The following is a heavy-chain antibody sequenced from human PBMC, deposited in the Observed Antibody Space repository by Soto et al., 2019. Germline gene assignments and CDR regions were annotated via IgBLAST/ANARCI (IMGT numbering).Heavy chain of an antibody. D-gene: IGHD1-7*01. CDR2: ISAYNGNT. CDR1: GYTFTSYG. J-gene: IGHJ6*02. V-gene: IGHV1-18*01. Sequence: ASVKGSCNASGYTFTSYGISWGRQAPGQGLEWMGWISAYNGNTNYAQKFQGRVTMTTDTSTTTAYMELRSLRSDDTAVYYCARGTVDLTGTTHYYYYFGMDVWGQGTMVTVSS. CDR3: ARGTVDLTGTTHYYYYFGMDV.